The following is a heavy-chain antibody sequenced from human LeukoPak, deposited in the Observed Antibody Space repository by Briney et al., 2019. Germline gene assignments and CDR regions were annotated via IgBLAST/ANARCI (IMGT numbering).Heavy chain of an antibody. CDR3: ARRLSLRFDAFAV. V-gene: IGHV3-23*01. J-gene: IGHJ3*01. CDR1: GFIFSSYS. CDR2: MSDIGPNT. D-gene: IGHD3-3*01. Sequence: GGSLRLSCAASGFIFSSYSMNWVRQAPGKGLEWVSSMSDIGPNTYYADSVKGRFTISRDTSKNTLLLQMNSLRGDDTALYFCARRLSLRFDAFAVWGPGTVVTVSS.